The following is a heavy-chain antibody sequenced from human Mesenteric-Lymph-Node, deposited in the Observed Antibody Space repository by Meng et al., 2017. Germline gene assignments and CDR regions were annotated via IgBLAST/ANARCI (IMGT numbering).Heavy chain of an antibody. D-gene: IGHD4-17*01. Sequence: GESLKISCAASGFTFSSYAMHWVRQAPGKGLEYVSAISSNGGSTYYADSVKGRFTISRDNSKNTLYLQMGSLRAEDMAVYYCAREMGVNYGDYVRGAFDIWGQGTMVTVSS. V-gene: IGHV3-64*02. J-gene: IGHJ3*02. CDR1: GFTFSSYA. CDR3: AREMGVNYGDYVRGAFDI. CDR2: ISSNGGST.